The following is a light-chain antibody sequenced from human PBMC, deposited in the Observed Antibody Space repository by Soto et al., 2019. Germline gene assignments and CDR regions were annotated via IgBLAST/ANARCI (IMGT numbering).Light chain of an antibody. V-gene: IGLV3-21*04. CDR1: NIGSKG. Sequence: SYQLTQPPSVSVAPGKTASISCGGNNIGSKGVHWYQQKPGQAPVPVIYSDTDLPPVIPERFSGSNSANLATLTVSRVEAGHEADYYCRVCVSESAHVVFGGGTALTVL. CDR3: RVCVSESAHVV. J-gene: IGLJ2*01. CDR2: SDT.